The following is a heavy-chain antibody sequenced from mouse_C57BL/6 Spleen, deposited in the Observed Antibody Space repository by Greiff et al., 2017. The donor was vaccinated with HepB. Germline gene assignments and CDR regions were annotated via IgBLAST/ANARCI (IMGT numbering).Heavy chain of an antibody. CDR2: ITPNNGGT. Sequence: VQLQQSGPELVKPGASVKIPCKASGYTFTDYNMDWVKQSHGKSLEWIGDITPNNGGTIYNQKFKGKATLTVDKSSSTAYMELRSLTSEDTAVYYCARSRIRRYFDVWGTGTTVTVSS. J-gene: IGHJ1*03. CDR1: GYTFTDYN. CDR3: ARSRIRRYFDV. V-gene: IGHV1-18*01.